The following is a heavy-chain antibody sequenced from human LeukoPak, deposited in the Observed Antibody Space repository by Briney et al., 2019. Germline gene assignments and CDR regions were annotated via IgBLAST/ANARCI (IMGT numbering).Heavy chain of an antibody. Sequence: GGSLRLSCAASGFTFSSYTMNWVRQAPGKGLEWVAFIRYDGSNKYYADSVKGRFTISRDNSKNTLYLQMNSLRAEDTAVYYCAKAGGLYYGSGSYYTTYYYYYYMDVWGKGTTVTISS. CDR1: GFTFSSYT. V-gene: IGHV3-30*02. CDR3: AKAGGLYYGSGSYYTTYYYYYYMDV. J-gene: IGHJ6*03. CDR2: IRYDGSNK. D-gene: IGHD3-10*01.